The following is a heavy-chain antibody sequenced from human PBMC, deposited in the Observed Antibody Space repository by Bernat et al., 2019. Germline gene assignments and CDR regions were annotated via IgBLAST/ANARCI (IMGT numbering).Heavy chain of an antibody. V-gene: IGHV3-21*01. CDR2: ISSSSSYI. CDR3: ARDFDARGYYYYYYMDV. J-gene: IGHJ6*03. CDR1: GFTFSSYS. D-gene: IGHD2-8*01. Sequence: EVQLVESGGGLVKPGGSLRLSCAASGFTFSSYSMNWVRQAPGKGLAWVSSISSSSSYIYYADSVKGRFTISRDNAKNSLYLQMNSLRAEDTAVYYCARDFDARGYYYYYYMDVWGKGTTVTVSS.